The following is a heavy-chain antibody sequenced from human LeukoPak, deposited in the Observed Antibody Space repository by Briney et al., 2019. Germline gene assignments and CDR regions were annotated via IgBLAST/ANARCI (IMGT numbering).Heavy chain of an antibody. J-gene: IGHJ4*02. CDR3: ARGAYYDKSGHYHGLFDY. CDR1: GYTFTKYA. Sequence: ASVKVSCKASGYTFTKYAISWVRQAPGQGLEWMGWISGYNGNTNYAQRLQDRVTMTTDTSTSTAYMDLRSLRSDDTAVYYCARGAYYDKSGHYHGLFDYWGQGTLVTVSS. CDR2: ISGYNGNT. V-gene: IGHV1-18*01. D-gene: IGHD3-22*01.